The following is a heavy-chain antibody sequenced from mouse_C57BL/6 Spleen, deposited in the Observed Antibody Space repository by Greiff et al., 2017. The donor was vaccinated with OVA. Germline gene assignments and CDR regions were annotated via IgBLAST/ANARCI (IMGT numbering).Heavy chain of an antibody. CDR1: GYAFSSSW. J-gene: IGHJ2*01. CDR2: IYPGDGDT. Sequence: QVQLQQSGPELVKPGASVKISCKASGYAFSSSWMNWVKQRPGKGLEWIGRIYPGDGDTNYNGKFKGKATLTADKSSSTAYMQLSSLTSEDSAVYFCARGGGGYFDYWGKGTTLTVSS. V-gene: IGHV1-82*01. CDR3: ARGGGGYFDY.